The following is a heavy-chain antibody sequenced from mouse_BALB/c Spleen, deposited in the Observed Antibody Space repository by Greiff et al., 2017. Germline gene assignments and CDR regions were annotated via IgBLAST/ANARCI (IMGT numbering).Heavy chain of an antibody. V-gene: IGHV14-3*02. D-gene: IGHD4-1*01. Sequence: VQLQQSGAELVKPGASVKLSCTASGFNIKDTYMHWVKQRPEQGLEWIGRIDPANGNTKYDPKFQGKATITADTSSNTAYLQLSSLTSEDTAVYYCALGAWFAYWGQGTLVTVSA. CDR1: GFNIKDTY. J-gene: IGHJ3*01. CDR2: IDPANGNT. CDR3: ALGAWFAY.